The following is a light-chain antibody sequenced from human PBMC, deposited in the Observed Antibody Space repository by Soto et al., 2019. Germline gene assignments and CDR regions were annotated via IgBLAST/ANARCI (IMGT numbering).Light chain of an antibody. Sequence: EIVLTQSPVTLALSPGESAVLSCRASQTVSSSLAWYQHKPGQAPRLFIYDASKRAPGIPARFTGSGSGTHFTLTISSLEPEDIAVYYCQVRDVWPSFGQGTKV. J-gene: IGKJ1*01. CDR3: QVRDVWPS. CDR1: QTVSSS. V-gene: IGKV3-11*01. CDR2: DAS.